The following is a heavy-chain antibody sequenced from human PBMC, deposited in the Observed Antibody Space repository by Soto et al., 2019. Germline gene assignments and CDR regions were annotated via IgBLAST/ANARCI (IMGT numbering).Heavy chain of an antibody. V-gene: IGHV3-66*01. J-gene: IGHJ6*04. CDR3: TWDDVNCSGGTCYGIPRDV. D-gene: IGHD2-15*01. Sequence: EVQLVESGGGLVQPGGSLRLSCAASGFTVSRKYMSWVRQAPGKGLEWVSRINRGGSISYADSVKGRFTISRDNSENTLYLRMSALGVEDSAVYYFTWDDVNCSGGTCYGIPRDVWGKGTTVTVSS. CDR2: INRGGSI. CDR1: GFTVSRKY.